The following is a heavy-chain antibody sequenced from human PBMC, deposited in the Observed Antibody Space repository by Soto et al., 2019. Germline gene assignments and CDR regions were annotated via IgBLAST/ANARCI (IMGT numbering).Heavy chain of an antibody. CDR2: MNAGNGHT. CDR1: GYTFVNFA. Sequence: KVSCKASGYTFVNFAIHWVRQAPGQRPEWMGWMNAGNGHTKYSQKFQGRVTIIRDTSATTAFMELSSLKSEDTAVYYCARQKDPYCGGDCYSPVDYWGQGTLVTVSS. J-gene: IGHJ4*02. D-gene: IGHD2-21*02. V-gene: IGHV1-3*01. CDR3: ARQKDPYCGGDCYSPVDY.